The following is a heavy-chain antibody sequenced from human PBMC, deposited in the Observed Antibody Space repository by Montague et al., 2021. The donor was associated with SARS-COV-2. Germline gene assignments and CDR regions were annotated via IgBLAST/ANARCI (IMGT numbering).Heavy chain of an antibody. CDR1: SGSISSYY. CDR2: IYYSGST. Sequence: SETLSLTCTVSSGSISSYYWSWIRQPPGKGLEWIGYIYYSGSTNYNPSLKSRVTISVDTSKNQFSLKLSSVAAADTAVYYCARGAGYSSSWYLAFEIWGQGTMVTASS. V-gene: IGHV4-59*01. CDR3: ARGAGYSSSWYLAFEI. D-gene: IGHD6-13*01. J-gene: IGHJ3*02.